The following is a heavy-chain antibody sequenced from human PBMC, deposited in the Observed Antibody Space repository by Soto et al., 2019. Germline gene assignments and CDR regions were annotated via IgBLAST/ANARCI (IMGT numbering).Heavy chain of an antibody. CDR2: ISYDGSNK. CDR3: ASDSSNWNYYYYYYYGMDV. J-gene: IGHJ6*02. Sequence: PGGSLRLSCAASGFTFSSYAVHWVRQAPGKGLEWVAVISYDGSNKYYADSVKGRFTISRDNSKNTLYLQMNSLRAEDTAVYYCASDSSNWNYYYYYYYGMDVWGQGTTVTVSS. V-gene: IGHV3-30-3*01. CDR1: GFTFSSYA. D-gene: IGHD1-7*01.